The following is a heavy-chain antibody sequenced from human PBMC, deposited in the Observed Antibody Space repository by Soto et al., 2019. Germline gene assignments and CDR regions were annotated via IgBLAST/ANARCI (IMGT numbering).Heavy chain of an antibody. V-gene: IGHV1-69*01. J-gene: IGHJ4*02. D-gene: IGHD3-22*01. CDR1: GGSFNRHT. Sequence: QVQLVQSGAEVRKPGSSVRVSCKASGGSFNRHTISWVRQAPGQGLEWMGGIIPILGTANHAQKFQGRVTIIADESTSTVYMELSSLRSDDTAIYYCARWLGYDSTDYYYAYWGPGTLVIVSS. CDR3: ARWLGYDSTDYYYAY. CDR2: IIPILGTA.